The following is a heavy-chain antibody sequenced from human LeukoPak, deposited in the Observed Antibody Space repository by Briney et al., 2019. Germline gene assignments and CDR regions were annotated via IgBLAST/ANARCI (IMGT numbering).Heavy chain of an antibody. CDR2: IYWNDDK. CDR1: GFSLSTSGVG. CDR3: AHTVEELVYYYYYMDV. Sequence: ESGPTLVNPTQTLTLTCTLSGFSLSTSGVGVGWIRQPPGKALEWLALIYWNDDKRYSPSLKSRLTSTEDTSKNQVVLTMTNIDPVDTATYCCAHTVEELVYYYYYMDVWGKGTTVTVSS. J-gene: IGHJ6*03. V-gene: IGHV2-5*01. D-gene: IGHD6-6*01.